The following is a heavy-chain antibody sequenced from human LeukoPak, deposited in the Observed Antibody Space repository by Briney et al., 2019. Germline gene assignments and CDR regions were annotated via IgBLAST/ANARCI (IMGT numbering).Heavy chain of an antibody. Sequence: PSETLSLTCAVYGGSFSGYYWSWIRQPPGKGLEWIGEINHSGSTNYNPSLKSQVTISVDTSKNQFSLKLSSVTAADTAVYYCARGLRYYDFWMANDYYYGMDVWGQGTTVTVSS. J-gene: IGHJ6*02. V-gene: IGHV4-34*01. D-gene: IGHD3-3*01. CDR2: INHSGST. CDR3: ARGLRYYDFWMANDYYYGMDV. CDR1: GGSFSGYY.